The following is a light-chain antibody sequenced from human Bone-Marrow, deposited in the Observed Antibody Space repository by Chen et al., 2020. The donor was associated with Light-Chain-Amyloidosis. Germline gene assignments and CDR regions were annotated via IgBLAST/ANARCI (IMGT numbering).Light chain of an antibody. CDR2: EVT. CDR3: SSYTITNTLV. J-gene: IGLJ1*01. CDR1: SSDVGGDNH. V-gene: IGLV2-14*01. Sequence: QSALTPPASVSGSPGQAITISCTGTSSDVGGDNHVSWYQQHPDKAPKLIIYEVTNRPSWVPDRFSGSKSDNTASLTISGLQTEDEADYFCSSYTITNTLVFGSGTRVTVL.